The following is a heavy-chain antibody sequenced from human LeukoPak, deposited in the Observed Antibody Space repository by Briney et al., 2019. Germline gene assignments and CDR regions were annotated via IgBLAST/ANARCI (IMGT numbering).Heavy chain of an antibody. Sequence: GGSLRLSCAASGFTFSSYAMSWVRQAPGKGLEWVSAISGSGGSTYYADSVKGRFTIPRDNSKNTLYLQMNSLRAEDTAVYYCAKLTLERIDYYYGMDVWGQGTTVTVSS. V-gene: IGHV3-23*01. CDR3: AKLTLERIDYYYGMDV. CDR1: GFTFSSYA. J-gene: IGHJ6*02. D-gene: IGHD1-1*01. CDR2: ISGSGGST.